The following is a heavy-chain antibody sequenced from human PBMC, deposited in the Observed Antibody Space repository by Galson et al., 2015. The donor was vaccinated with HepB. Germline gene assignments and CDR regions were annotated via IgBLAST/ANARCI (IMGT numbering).Heavy chain of an antibody. CDR3: ARAADYGDYRSGY. Sequence: SLRLSCAASGFTFSSYAMHWVRQAPGKGLEWVAVISYDGSNKYYADSVKGRFTISRDNSKNTLYLQMNSLRAEDTAVYYCARAADYGDYRSGYWGQGTLVTVSS. J-gene: IGHJ4*02. V-gene: IGHV3-30*04. D-gene: IGHD4-17*01. CDR2: ISYDGSNK. CDR1: GFTFSSYA.